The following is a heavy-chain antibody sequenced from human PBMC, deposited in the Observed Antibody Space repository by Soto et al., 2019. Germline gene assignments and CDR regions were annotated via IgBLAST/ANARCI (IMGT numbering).Heavy chain of an antibody. V-gene: IGHV4-31*03. J-gene: IGHJ5*02. Sequence: KASETLSLTCTVSGGSISSGGYYWSWIRQHPGKGLEWIGYIYYSGSTYYNPSLKSRVTISVDTSKNQFSLKLSSVTAADTAVYYCASYSVPKRVRFDPWGQGTLVTVSS. CDR3: ASYSVPKRVRFDP. CDR2: IYYSGST. D-gene: IGHD2-21*01. CDR1: GGSISSGGYY.